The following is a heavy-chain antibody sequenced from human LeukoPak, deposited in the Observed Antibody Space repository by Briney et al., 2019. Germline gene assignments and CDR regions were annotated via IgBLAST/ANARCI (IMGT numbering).Heavy chain of an antibody. CDR2: INPNSGGT. CDR1: GYTFTGYY. Sequence: VKVSFKASGYTFTGYYMHWVRQAPGQGLAWMGWINPNSGGTNYAQKFQGRVTMTRDTSISTAYMELSRLRSDDTAVYYCARDPGLKDFWSGYPDYWGQGTLVTVSS. J-gene: IGHJ4*02. CDR3: ARDPGLKDFWSGYPDY. D-gene: IGHD3-3*01. V-gene: IGHV1-2*02.